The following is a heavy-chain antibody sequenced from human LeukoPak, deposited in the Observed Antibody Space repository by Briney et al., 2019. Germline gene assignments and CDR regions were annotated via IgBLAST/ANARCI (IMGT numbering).Heavy chain of an antibody. CDR2: ISWNSGSI. V-gene: IGHV3-9*01. CDR3: ALLYGSGSYGLDY. J-gene: IGHJ4*02. D-gene: IGHD3-10*01. CDR1: GFTFDDYA. Sequence: PGRSLRLSCAASGFTFDDYAMHWVRQAPGKGLEWVSGISWNSGSIGYADSVKGRFTISRENAKNSLYLQMNSLRAEDTALYYCALLYGSGSYGLDYWGQGTLVTVSS.